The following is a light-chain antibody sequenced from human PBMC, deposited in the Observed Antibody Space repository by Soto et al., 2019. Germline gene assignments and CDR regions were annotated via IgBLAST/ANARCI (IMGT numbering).Light chain of an antibody. V-gene: IGKV1-39*01. CDR3: QQSYSTPYT. J-gene: IGKJ2*01. CDR2: AAS. CDR1: QSISSY. Sequence: DIQMTQSPSSLSASVGDRVTITCRASQSISSYLNWYQQKPGKAPKLLIYAASSLQSGVPSRFSCSGSGTDFTLTISSLQPEDFATYYCQQSYSTPYTLGQGTKVDIK.